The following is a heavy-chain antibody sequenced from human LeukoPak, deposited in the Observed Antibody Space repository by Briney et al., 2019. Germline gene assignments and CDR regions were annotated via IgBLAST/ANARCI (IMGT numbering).Heavy chain of an antibody. CDR1: GYRFTTYW. CDR3: VRHGLGSSWFGFDY. Sequence: GESLKISFKGSGYRFTTYWSGWVRPMPGKGLEWMGIIYPGDSDPRYSPSFQGQVTISADKSISTAYLQWSSLEASDSAMYYCVRHGLGSSWFGFDYWGQGTLVTVSS. D-gene: IGHD6-13*01. J-gene: IGHJ4*02. V-gene: IGHV5-51*01. CDR2: IYPGDSDP.